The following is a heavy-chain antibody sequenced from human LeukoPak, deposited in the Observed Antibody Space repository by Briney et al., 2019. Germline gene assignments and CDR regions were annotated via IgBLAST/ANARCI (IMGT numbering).Heavy chain of an antibody. J-gene: IGHJ4*02. V-gene: IGHV4-39*01. CDR3: ARLIVVPAAISDPFDY. CDR1: GGSISSSSYY. Sequence: PSETLSLTCTVSGGSISSSSYYWGWIRQPPGKGLEWIGSIYYSGSTYYNPSLKSRVTISVDTSKNQCSLKLSSVTAADTAVYYCARLIVVPAAISDPFDYWGQGTLVTVSS. CDR2: IYYSGST. D-gene: IGHD2-2*02.